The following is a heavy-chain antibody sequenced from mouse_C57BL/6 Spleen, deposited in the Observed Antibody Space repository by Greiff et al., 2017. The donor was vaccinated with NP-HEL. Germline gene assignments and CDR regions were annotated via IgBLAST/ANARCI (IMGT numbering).Heavy chain of an antibody. J-gene: IGHJ2*01. Sequence: QVQLQQSGAELVRPGASVTLSCKASGYTFTDYEMHWVKQTPVHGLEWIGAIDPETGGTAYNQKFKGKAILTADKSSSTAYMELRSLTSEDSAVYYCTRAGIGYYFDYWGQGTTLTVSS. V-gene: IGHV1-15*01. CDR3: TRAGIGYYFDY. CDR2: IDPETGGT. CDR1: GYTFTDYE. D-gene: IGHD4-1*01.